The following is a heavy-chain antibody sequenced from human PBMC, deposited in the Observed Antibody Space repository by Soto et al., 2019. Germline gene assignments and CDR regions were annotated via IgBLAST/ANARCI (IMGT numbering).Heavy chain of an antibody. CDR1: GYTFTGYY. CDR3: ARDSLDGTYFVFWSGYRTLDY. D-gene: IGHD3-3*01. V-gene: IGHV1-2*02. J-gene: IGHJ4*02. CDR2: INPNSGGT. Sequence: ASVKVSCKASGYTFTGYYMHWVRQAPGQGLEWMGWINPNSGGTNYAQKFQGRVTMTRDTSISTAYMELSRLRSDDTAVYYCARDSLDGTYFVFWSGYRTLDYWGQGPLLSLS.